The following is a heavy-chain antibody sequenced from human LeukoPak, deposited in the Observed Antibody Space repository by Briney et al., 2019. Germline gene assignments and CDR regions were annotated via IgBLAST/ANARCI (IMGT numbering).Heavy chain of an antibody. CDR3: TAIVGATAPGSLFDY. D-gene: IGHD1-26*01. Sequence: GGSLRLSCAASGFIFSNAWMTWVRQAPGKGLEWVGLLKSKTGGGATHYAAPVKGRFTVSRDDSVNTLYLQMNGLKTEDTAVYYCTAIVGATAPGSLFDYWGQGTLVTVSS. J-gene: IGHJ4*02. CDR1: GFIFSNAW. V-gene: IGHV3-15*01. CDR2: LKSKTGGGAT.